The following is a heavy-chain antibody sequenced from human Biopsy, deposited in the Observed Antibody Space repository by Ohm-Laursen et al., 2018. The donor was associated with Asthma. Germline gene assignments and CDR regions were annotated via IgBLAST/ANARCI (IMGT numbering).Heavy chain of an antibody. CDR2: HDHEEGGT. CDR3: ASDFPKDYVRYNFQF. D-gene: IGHD4-17*01. CDR1: GYSLTDLS. V-gene: IGHV1-24*01. J-gene: IGHJ4*02. Sequence: ASVKVSCKISGYSLTDLSMHWVRQAPGQGLEWMGGHDHEEGGTENARRFQGRVTMTEDASTDTAYMELSSLSSDDTAVYYCASDFPKDYVRYNFQFWGQGTLVTVSS.